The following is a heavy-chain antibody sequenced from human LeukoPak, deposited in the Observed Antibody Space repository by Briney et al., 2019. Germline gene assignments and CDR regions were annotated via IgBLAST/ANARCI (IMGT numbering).Heavy chain of an antibody. CDR1: GFTFSSYS. J-gene: IGHJ4*02. V-gene: IGHV3-48*04. Sequence: GGSLRLSCAASGFTFSSYSMNWVRQAPGKGLEWVSYISSSSTTIYYADSVKGRFTISRDNAKNSLYLQMNSLRAEDTAVYYCARDRYGDYGIEDYWGQGTLVTVSS. CDR2: ISSSSTTI. D-gene: IGHD4-17*01. CDR3: ARDRYGDYGIEDY.